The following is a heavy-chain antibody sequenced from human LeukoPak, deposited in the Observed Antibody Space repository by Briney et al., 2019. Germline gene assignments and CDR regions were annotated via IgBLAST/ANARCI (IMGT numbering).Heavy chain of an antibody. CDR2: INHSGST. J-gene: IGHJ5*02. V-gene: IGHV4-34*01. D-gene: IGHD2-15*01. CDR1: GGSFSGYY. CDR3: ARGRRRCSGGSCYRNWFDP. Sequence: SETLSLTCAVYGGSFSGYYWSWIRQPPGKGLEWIGEINHSGSTNYNPSLKSRVAISVDTSKNQFSLKLSSVTAADTAVYYCARGRRRCSGGSCYRNWFDPWGQGTLVTVSS.